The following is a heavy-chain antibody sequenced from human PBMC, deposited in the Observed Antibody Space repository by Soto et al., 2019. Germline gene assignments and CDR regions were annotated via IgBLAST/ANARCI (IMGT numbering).Heavy chain of an antibody. V-gene: IGHV3-66*01. CDR1: GFTVSSHY. D-gene: IGHD3-10*01. CDR3: ARGTWIVRGLIPDAFDI. Sequence: GGSLRLSCAASGFTVSSHYINWVRQAPGKGLDWVSVIYNSGTSFYADSVKGRFTVSRDTAKNSVFLQMSSVRAEDTAVYFCARGTWIVRGLIPDAFDIWGQGTMVTVSS. J-gene: IGHJ3*02. CDR2: IYNSGTS.